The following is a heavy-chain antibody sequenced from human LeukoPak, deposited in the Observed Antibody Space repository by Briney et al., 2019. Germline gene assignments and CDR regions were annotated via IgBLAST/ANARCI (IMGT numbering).Heavy chain of an antibody. D-gene: IGHD5-12*01. J-gene: IGHJ4*02. CDR1: GFTFSSYS. V-gene: IGHV3-48*04. CDR3: VRDGGVSGYDLLDY. Sequence: GGSLRLSCAASGFTFSSYSMSWVRQAPGKGLEWVSYISSSGSTIYYADSVKGRFTISRDNAKNSLSLQMDSLRAEDTAVYYCVRDGGVSGYDLLDYWGQGTLVTVSS. CDR2: ISSSGSTI.